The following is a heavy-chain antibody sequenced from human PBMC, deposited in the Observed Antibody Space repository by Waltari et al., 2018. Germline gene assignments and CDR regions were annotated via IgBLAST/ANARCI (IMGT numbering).Heavy chain of an antibody. CDR2: IIPIVGTP. CDR3: ARSYYYDRIGDYPSLGAFDY. V-gene: IGHV1-69*12. CDR1: GGTVSNYV. Sequence: QVQLVQSGDEVKKPGSSVKVSCKASGGTVSNYVIIWVRQSPGQGLEWMGGIIPIVGTPNYAQKFQGRVTIIADESTSTVYMELSSLRSEDTAVYYCARSYYYDRIGDYPSLGAFDYWGQGTLVTVSS. J-gene: IGHJ4*02. D-gene: IGHD3-22*01.